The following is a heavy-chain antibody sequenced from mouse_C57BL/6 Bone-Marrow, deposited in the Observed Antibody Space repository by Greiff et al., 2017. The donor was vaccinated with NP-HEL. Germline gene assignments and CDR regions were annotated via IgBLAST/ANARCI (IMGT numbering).Heavy chain of an antibody. Sequence: QVTLKVSGPGILQPSQTLSLTCSFSGFSLSTFGMGVGWLRQPSGQGLEWLAHIWWDDDKYFNPALKSQLTISKDTSKNQVFLKVDNVDTADTATYYCAPQLGRRYFDVWGTGTTVTVSS. CDR3: APQLGRRYFDV. D-gene: IGHD4-1*02. J-gene: IGHJ1*03. V-gene: IGHV8-8*01. CDR2: IWWDDDK. CDR1: GFSLSTFGMG.